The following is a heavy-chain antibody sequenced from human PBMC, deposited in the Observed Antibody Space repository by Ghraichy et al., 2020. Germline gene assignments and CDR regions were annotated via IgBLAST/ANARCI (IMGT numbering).Heavy chain of an antibody. CDR1: GGSVSSGSYY. J-gene: IGHJ3*02. Sequence: SETLSLTCTVSGGSVSSGSYYWSWIRQPPGKGLKWIGYIYYSGSTNYNPSLKSRVTISVDTSKNQFSLKLSSVTAADTAVYYCARPYYDFWSGQHDAFDIWGQGTMVTVSS. D-gene: IGHD3-3*01. V-gene: IGHV4-61*01. CDR3: ARPYYDFWSGQHDAFDI. CDR2: IYYSGST.